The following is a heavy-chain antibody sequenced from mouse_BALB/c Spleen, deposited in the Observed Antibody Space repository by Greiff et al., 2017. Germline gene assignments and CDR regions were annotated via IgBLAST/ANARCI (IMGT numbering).Heavy chain of an antibody. D-gene: IGHD1-1*01. CDR2: INPYNDGT. J-gene: IGHJ4*01. CDR3: ARTLIYYYGSSPHYYAMDY. Sequence: EVQLQQSGPELVKPGASVKMSCKASGYTFTSYVMHWVKQKPGQGLEWIGYINPYNDGTKYNEKFKGKATLTSDKSSSTAYMELSSLTSEDSAVYYCARTLIYYYGSSPHYYAMDYWGQGTSVTVSS. V-gene: IGHV1-14*01. CDR1: GYTFTSYV.